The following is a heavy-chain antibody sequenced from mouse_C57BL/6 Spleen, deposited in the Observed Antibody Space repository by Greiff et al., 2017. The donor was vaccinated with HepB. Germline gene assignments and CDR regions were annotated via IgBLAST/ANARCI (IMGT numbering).Heavy chain of an antibody. D-gene: IGHD1-1*01. CDR3: ARSITTGVAPAMDY. CDR1: GYAFSSSW. CDR2: IYPGDGDT. V-gene: IGHV1-82*01. J-gene: IGHJ4*01. Sequence: QVQLQQSGPELVKPGASVKISCKASGYAFSSSWMNWVKQRPGKGLEWIGRIYPGDGDTNYNGKFKGKATLTADKSSSTAYMQLSSLTSEDSAVYFCARSITTGVAPAMDYWGQGTSVTVSS.